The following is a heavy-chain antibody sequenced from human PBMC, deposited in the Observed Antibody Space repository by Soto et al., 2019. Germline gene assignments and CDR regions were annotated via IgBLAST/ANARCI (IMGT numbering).Heavy chain of an antibody. D-gene: IGHD6-13*01. CDR3: ARDHSSSYYYYGMDV. CDR1: GYTFTSYD. CDR2: MNPNSGNT. V-gene: IGHV1-8*01. Sequence: QVQLVQSGAEVKKPGASVKVSCKASGYTFTSYDINWVRQATGQGLEWMGWMNPNSGNTGYAQKFQGRVTMTRNTSISTAYMELSSLRSEDTGVYYCARDHSSSYYYYGMDVWGQGTTVTVSS. J-gene: IGHJ6*02.